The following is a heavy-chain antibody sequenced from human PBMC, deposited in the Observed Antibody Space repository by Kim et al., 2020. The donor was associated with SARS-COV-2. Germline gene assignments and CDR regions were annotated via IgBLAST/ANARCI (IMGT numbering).Heavy chain of an antibody. CDR1: GFTFGDYT. D-gene: IGHD1-7*01. V-gene: IGHV3-49*04. J-gene: IGHJ3*02. CDR3: TRDYRPGTAWHAFDI. Sequence: GGSLRLSCTASGFTFGDYTVSWVRQAPGKGLEWVGFIRSKVYGGTTEYAASVKGRFTISRDDSKSIAFLQMDSLKTEDAAVYYCTRDYRPGTAWHAFDIWGQGTMVTVSS. CDR2: IRSKVYGGTT.